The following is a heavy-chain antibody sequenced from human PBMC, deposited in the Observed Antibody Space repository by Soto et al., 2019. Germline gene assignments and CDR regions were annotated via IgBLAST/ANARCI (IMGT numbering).Heavy chain of an antibody. Sequence: GGSLRLSCAASGFTFSSYAMSWVRQAPGKGLEWVSAISGSGGSTYYADSVKGRFTISRDNSKNTLYLQMNSLRAEDTAVYYCAKAGGDFWSGYLYYYYYMDVWGKGTTVTSP. D-gene: IGHD3-3*01. J-gene: IGHJ6*03. CDR1: GFTFSSYA. CDR2: ISGSGGST. CDR3: AKAGGDFWSGYLYYYYYMDV. V-gene: IGHV3-23*01.